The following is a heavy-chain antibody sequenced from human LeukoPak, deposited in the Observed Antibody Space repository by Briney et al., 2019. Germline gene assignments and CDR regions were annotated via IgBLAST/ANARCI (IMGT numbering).Heavy chain of an antibody. CDR1: GFTLSSYG. CDR2: ISGSGDNT. V-gene: IGHV3-23*01. D-gene: IGHD4-17*01. Sequence: GGSLRLSCAASGFTLSSYGMTWVRQAPGKGLEWVAEISGSGDNTYYADSVKGRFTISRDNSKNTLYLQMNSLSAEDTAVYMCAKRAIIDYGRHFDYWGQGTLVSVSS. CDR3: AKRAIIDYGRHFDY. J-gene: IGHJ4*02.